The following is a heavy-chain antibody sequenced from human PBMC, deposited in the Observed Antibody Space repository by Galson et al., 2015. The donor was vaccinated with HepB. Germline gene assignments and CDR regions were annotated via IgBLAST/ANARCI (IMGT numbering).Heavy chain of an antibody. Sequence: SLRLSCAASGFTFSSYAMSWVRQAPGKGLEWVSAISGSGGSTYYADSVKGRFTISRDNSKNTLYLQMNSLRAEDTAVYYCAKDPYYYDSSGYYIVAAFDYWGQGTLVTVSS. CDR1: GFTFSSYA. D-gene: IGHD3-22*01. CDR3: AKDPYYYDSSGYYIVAAFDY. J-gene: IGHJ4*02. CDR2: ISGSGGST. V-gene: IGHV3-23*01.